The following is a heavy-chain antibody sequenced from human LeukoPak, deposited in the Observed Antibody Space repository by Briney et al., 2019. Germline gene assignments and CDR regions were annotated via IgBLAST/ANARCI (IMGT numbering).Heavy chain of an antibody. CDR3: ARGGGGGIV. J-gene: IGHJ6*02. Sequence: AASVKVSCKASGYTFTRDAMNWMRQAPGQGLEWVGWINTKTGNPTHGQGFTGRFVFSLDTSVSTAYLQINSLRAEDTAVYYCARGGGGGIVWGQGTTVTVSS. CDR1: GYTFTRDA. CDR2: INTKTGNP. D-gene: IGHD2-21*01. V-gene: IGHV7-4-1*02.